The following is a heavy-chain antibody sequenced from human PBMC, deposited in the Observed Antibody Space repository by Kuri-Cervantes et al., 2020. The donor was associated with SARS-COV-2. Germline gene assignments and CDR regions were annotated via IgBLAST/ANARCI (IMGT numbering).Heavy chain of an antibody. CDR3: ARGSSGWSPNWFDP. CDR1: GVSISSYY. D-gene: IGHD6-19*01. CDR2: IYYSGST. J-gene: IGHJ5*02. V-gene: IGHV4-39*01. Sequence: GSLRLSCTVSGVSISSYYWGWIRQPPGKGLEWIGSIYYSGSTYYNPSLKSRVTISVDTSKNQFSLKLSSVTAADTAVYYCARGSSGWSPNWFDPWGQGTLVTVSS.